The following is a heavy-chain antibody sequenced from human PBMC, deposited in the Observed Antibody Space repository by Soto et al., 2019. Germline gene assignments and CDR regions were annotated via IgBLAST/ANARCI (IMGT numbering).Heavy chain of an antibody. CDR2: IISNDDK. V-gene: IGHV2-26*01. J-gene: IGHJ4*02. D-gene: IGHD3-22*01. Sequence: SGPTLVNPTETLTLTCSVSGFSLTDTRMGVSWIRQAPGKALEWLAHIISNDDKSYSTSLKSRLTISEDTSKSQVVLRMTNMDPVDTGRYYCARALFYSDSDGYYFEFDYWGPGTLVTVSS. CDR3: ARALFYSDSDGYYFEFDY. CDR1: GFSLTDTRMG.